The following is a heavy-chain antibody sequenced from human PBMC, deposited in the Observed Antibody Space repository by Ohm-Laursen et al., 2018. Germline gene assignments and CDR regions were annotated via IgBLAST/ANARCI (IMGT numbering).Heavy chain of an antibody. V-gene: IGHV3-23*01. CDR1: GFTFSTYT. Sequence: SLRLSCTAPGFTFSTYTMSWVRQAPGKGLEWVSAISGSVDSTYYADSVRGRFTTSRDTSKNTLSLQMSSLRAEDTAVYYCAKVRDSSGAFFDYWGQGTLVTVSS. CDR2: ISGSVDST. CDR3: AKVRDSSGAFFDY. D-gene: IGHD6-19*01. J-gene: IGHJ4*02.